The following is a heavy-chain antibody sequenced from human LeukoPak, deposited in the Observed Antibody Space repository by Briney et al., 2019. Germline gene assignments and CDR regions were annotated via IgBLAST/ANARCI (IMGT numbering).Heavy chain of an antibody. Sequence: ASVKVSCKASGYTFTGYYMHWVRQAPGQGLEWMGRINPNSGGTNYAQKFRGRVTMTRDTSISTAYMELSRLRSDDTAVYYCARTPIVVVPAAIISSNWFDPWGQGTLVTVSS. J-gene: IGHJ5*02. CDR3: ARTPIVVVPAAIISSNWFDP. CDR2: INPNSGGT. V-gene: IGHV1-2*06. CDR1: GYTFTGYY. D-gene: IGHD2-2*01.